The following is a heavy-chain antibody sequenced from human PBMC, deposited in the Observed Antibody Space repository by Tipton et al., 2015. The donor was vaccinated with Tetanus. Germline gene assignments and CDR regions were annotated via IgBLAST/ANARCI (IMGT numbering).Heavy chain of an antibody. CDR3: ARSNILRFLDW. CDR1: GGSIDSINW. J-gene: IGHJ4*02. CDR2: TSDSGYT. V-gene: IGHV4-4*02. Sequence: GLVKPSGTLSLTCAVSGGSIDSINWWSWVRQPPGQGLEWIGETSDSGYTNYNPSLKSRVTISVDKSKDQFSLKLDSVTAADTGVYFCARSNILRFLDWWGQGTLVTVSS. D-gene: IGHD3-3*01.